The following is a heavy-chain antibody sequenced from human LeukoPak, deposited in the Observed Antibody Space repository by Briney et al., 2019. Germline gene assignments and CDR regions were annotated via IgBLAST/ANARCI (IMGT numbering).Heavy chain of an antibody. Sequence: GGSLRLSCAASGFTFSDYDMSWVRQAPGKGLEWVSYISSNGRTIYYADSVKGRFTISRDNARKSVYLQMNSLRAEDTAIYYCARTQQWLVLGFDRWGQGTLVTVSS. D-gene: IGHD6-19*01. CDR1: GFTFSDYD. V-gene: IGHV3-11*01. CDR3: ARTQQWLVLGFDR. CDR2: ISSNGRTI. J-gene: IGHJ5*02.